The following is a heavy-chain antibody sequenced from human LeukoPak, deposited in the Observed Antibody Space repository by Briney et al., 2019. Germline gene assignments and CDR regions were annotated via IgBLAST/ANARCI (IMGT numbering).Heavy chain of an antibody. D-gene: IGHD6-19*01. Sequence: SETLSLTCTVSGGSISSYYWSWIRQPAGKGLEWIGRIYTSGSTNYNPSLKSRVTMSVDTSKNQFSLKLSSVTAADTAVYYCANGGYSSGWSYGMDVWGQGTTVTVSS. CDR1: GGSISSYY. CDR3: ANGGYSSGWSYGMDV. V-gene: IGHV4-4*07. J-gene: IGHJ6*02. CDR2: IYTSGST.